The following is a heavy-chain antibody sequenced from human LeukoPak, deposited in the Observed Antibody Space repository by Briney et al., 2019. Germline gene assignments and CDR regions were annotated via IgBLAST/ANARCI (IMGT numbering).Heavy chain of an antibody. D-gene: IGHD6-13*01. CDR2: IYHSGST. Sequence: SETLSLTCTVSGYSISSGYYWGWIRQPPGKGLEWIGSIYHSGSTYYNPSLKSRVTISVDTSRNQFSLKLSSVTAADTAVYYCARAAAGTGLSIDYWGQGTLVTVSS. V-gene: IGHV4-38-2*02. CDR1: GYSISSGYY. J-gene: IGHJ4*02. CDR3: ARAAAGTGLSIDY.